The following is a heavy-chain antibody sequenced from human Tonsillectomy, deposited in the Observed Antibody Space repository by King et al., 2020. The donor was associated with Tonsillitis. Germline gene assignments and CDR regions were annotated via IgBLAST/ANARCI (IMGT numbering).Heavy chain of an antibody. CDR2: IYPGDSDT. V-gene: IGHV5-51*01. CDR3: ARREALYYYDSSAYYFDY. Sequence: VQLVESGAEVKKPGESLKISCKGSGYSFTSYWIGWVRQMPGKGLEWMGIIYPGDSDTRYSPSFQGQVTISADKSISTAYLQWSSLKASDTAMYYCARREALYYYDSSAYYFDYWGQGTLVTVSS. CDR1: GYSFTSYW. D-gene: IGHD3-22*01. J-gene: IGHJ4*02.